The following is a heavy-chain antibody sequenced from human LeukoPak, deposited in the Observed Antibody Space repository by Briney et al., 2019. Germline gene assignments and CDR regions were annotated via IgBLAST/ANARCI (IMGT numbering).Heavy chain of an antibody. D-gene: IGHD2-2*02. V-gene: IGHV3-23*01. CDR2: FSGSTGST. CDR3: ARGGMRGKISYTYYYMDV. Sequence: PGGSQRLSCAASGFTFSSYGMNWVRQAPGKGLEWVSGFSGSTGSTHYADSVKGRFTISRDNSRDTLSLQMNSLRGEDTAVYYCARGGMRGKISYTYYYMDVWGKGTTVTVSS. CDR1: GFTFSSYG. J-gene: IGHJ6*03.